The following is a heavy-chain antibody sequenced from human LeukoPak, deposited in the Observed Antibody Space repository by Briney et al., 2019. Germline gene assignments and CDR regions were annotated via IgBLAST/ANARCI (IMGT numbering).Heavy chain of an antibody. CDR1: GFSLSTSGVG. CDR3: AHSIEVAAAFAEGNWFDP. V-gene: IGHV2-5*02. Sequence: SGPTLVKPTQTLTLTCTFSGFSLSTSGVGVGWIRQPPGKALEWLALIYWDDDKRYSPSLKSRLTITKDTSKNQVVLTVTNMDPVDTATYYCAHSIEVAAAFAEGNWFDPWGQGTLVTVSS. D-gene: IGHD6-13*01. CDR2: IYWDDDK. J-gene: IGHJ5*02.